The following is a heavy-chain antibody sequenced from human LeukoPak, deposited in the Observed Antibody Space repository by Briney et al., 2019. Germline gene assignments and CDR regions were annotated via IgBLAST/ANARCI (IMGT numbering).Heavy chain of an antibody. J-gene: IGHJ4*02. CDR3: ARVRSGYYDSSGYYYFDY. V-gene: IGHV3-48*01. Sequence: GGSLRLSCVVSGFPFSNYSMNWVRQAPGKGLEWVSYISSSSSTIYYADSVKGRFTISRDNAKNSLYLQMNSLRAEDTAVYYCARVRSGYYDSSGYYYFDYWGQGTLVTVSS. D-gene: IGHD3-22*01. CDR2: ISSSSSTI. CDR1: GFPFSNYS.